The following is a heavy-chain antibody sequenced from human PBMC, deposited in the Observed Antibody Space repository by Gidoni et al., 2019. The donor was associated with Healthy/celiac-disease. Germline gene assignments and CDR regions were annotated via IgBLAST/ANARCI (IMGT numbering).Heavy chain of an antibody. CDR2: IYHSGST. Sequence: QLQLQESGSGLVKPSQTLSLTCAVSGGSISSGGYSWSWIRQPPGKGLEWIGYIYHSGSTYYNPSLKSRVTISVDRSKNQFSLKLSSVTAADTAVYYCAREYSSSWNNWFDPWGQGTLVTVSS. J-gene: IGHJ5*02. V-gene: IGHV4-30-2*01. D-gene: IGHD6-13*01. CDR1: GGSISSGGYS. CDR3: AREYSSSWNNWFDP.